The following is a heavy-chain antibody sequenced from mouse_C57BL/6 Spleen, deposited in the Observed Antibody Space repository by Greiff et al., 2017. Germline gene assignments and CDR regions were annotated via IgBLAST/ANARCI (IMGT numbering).Heavy chain of an antibody. CDR3: AWGFLTPLDY. CDR2: ISSGCSTI. J-gene: IGHJ4*01. Sequence: EVQLAESGGGLVKPGGSLKLSCAASGFTFSDYGMHWVRQAPEKGLEWVAYISSGCSTIDYADTVKGRFTFTRDNAENMLFLQMTSLGSEDTAVYYCAWGFLTPLDYWGQGTTVTVSS. V-gene: IGHV5-17*01. CDR1: GFTFSDYG.